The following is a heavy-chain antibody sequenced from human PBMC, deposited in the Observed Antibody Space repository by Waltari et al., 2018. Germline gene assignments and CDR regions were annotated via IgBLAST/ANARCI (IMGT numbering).Heavy chain of an antibody. V-gene: IGHV4-39*01. CDR3: ARQGDSYGFFDS. J-gene: IGHJ4*02. D-gene: IGHD5-18*01. CDR2: IYYSGTT. Sequence: QLQLQESGPGLVKPSETLSLTCTVSGGSISSNNYYWGCIRQSPGKGLEWIGSIYYSGTTYYNPSLQSRATISVDTSKNQFFLKLTSVIAADTAMYYCARQGDSYGFFDSWGLGTLVTISS. CDR1: GGSISSNNYY.